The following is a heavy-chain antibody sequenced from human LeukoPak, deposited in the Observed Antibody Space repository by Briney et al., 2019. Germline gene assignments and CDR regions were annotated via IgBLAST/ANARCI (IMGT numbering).Heavy chain of an antibody. Sequence: GASVKVSCKASGFTFTSSAMQWVRQARGQRLEWIGWIVVGSGNTNYAQKFQERVTITRDMSTSTAYMELSSLRSEDTAVYYCARALKAAAGPDYWGQGTLVTVSS. J-gene: IGHJ4*02. CDR1: GFTFTSSA. CDR3: ARALKAAAGPDY. D-gene: IGHD6-13*01. CDR2: IVVGSGNT. V-gene: IGHV1-58*02.